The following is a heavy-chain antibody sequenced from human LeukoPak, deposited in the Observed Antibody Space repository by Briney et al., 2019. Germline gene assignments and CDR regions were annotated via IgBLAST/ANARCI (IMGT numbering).Heavy chain of an antibody. CDR1: VGTFSSYA. J-gene: IGHJ4*02. Sequence: SVKVSCKASVGTFSSYAISWVRQAPGQGLEWMGGIIPIFGTANYAQKFQGRVTITTDESTSTAYMELSSLRSEDTAVYYCARKSGYVKGGYFDYWGQGTLVTVSS. CDR2: IIPIFGTA. D-gene: IGHD5-12*01. V-gene: IGHV1-69*05. CDR3: ARKSGYVKGGYFDY.